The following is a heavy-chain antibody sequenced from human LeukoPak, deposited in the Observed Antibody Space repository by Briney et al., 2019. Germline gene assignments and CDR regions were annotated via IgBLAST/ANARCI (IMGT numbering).Heavy chain of an antibody. CDR1: GYTFSDNY. V-gene: IGHV1-46*01. D-gene: IGHD3-22*01. Sequence: ASVKVSCKASGYTFSDNYLHWVRQAPGQGLEWMGIINPNGGSTTYAQGFQGRVTMTSDTSTSTVFMEVSSLRSEDTAVYYCARGTRHTYTERRRGDSTGYYFDYWGQGTLVTVSS. CDR3: ARGTRHTYTERRRGDSTGYYFDY. CDR2: INPNGGST. J-gene: IGHJ4*02.